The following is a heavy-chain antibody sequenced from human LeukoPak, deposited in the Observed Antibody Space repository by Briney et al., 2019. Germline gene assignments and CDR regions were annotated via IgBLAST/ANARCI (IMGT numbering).Heavy chain of an antibody. V-gene: IGHV4-59*12. J-gene: IGHJ4*02. D-gene: IGHD2-15*01. Sequence: SETLSLTCTVSGGSISSYYWSWIRQPPGKGLEWIGYIYYSGSTNYNPSLKSRVTISVDTSKNQFSLKLSSVTAADTAVYYCARLVTLSDCSGGSCYPLTFDYWGQGTLVTVSS. CDR1: GGSISSYY. CDR2: IYYSGST. CDR3: ARLVTLSDCSGGSCYPLTFDY.